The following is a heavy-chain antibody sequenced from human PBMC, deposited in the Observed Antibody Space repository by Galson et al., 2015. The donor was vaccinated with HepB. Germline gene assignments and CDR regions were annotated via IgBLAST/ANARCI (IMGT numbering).Heavy chain of an antibody. CDR2: ISRRGVTT. CDR1: GFTLSASV. J-gene: IGHJ3*01. Sequence: SLRLSCAASGFTLSASVLGWVRQAPGKGLQWISGISRRGVTTYYADSVKGRFTISRDNSKAALYLQMNSLRAEDSAVYYCAKDRGFLYFGDYLPSGPFDFWGQGTVVTVSS. CDR3: AKDRGFLYFGDYLPSGPFDF. D-gene: IGHD3-10*01. V-gene: IGHV3-23*01.